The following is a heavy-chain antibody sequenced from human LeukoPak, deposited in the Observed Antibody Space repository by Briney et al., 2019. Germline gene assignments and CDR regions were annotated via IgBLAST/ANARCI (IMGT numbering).Heavy chain of an antibody. V-gene: IGHV4-59*08. D-gene: IGHD3-16*02. CDR3: ASHYRYAFDN. Sequence: SETLSLTCNVSGGSLTNSYWNWIRQPPRKGLEWIGCIYYSGSTSYNPSLKTRITISVDTSKNQFSLKLTSVTAADTAVYYCASHYRYAFDNWGQGTLVTVSS. J-gene: IGHJ3*02. CDR2: IYYSGST. CDR1: GGSLTNSY.